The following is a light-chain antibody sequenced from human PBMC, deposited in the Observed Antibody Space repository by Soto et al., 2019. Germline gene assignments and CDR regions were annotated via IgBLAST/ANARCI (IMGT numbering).Light chain of an antibody. CDR3: QQRSSWPALT. Sequence: EIVLTQSPVTLSLSPGERATLSCRASQSVRSYLAWYQHKPGQAPRLLIYDASNRATSIPARFSGSGSGTDFTLTISSLEPEDFAIYYCQQRSSWPALTFGGGTKVDIK. CDR1: QSVRSY. V-gene: IGKV3-11*01. J-gene: IGKJ4*01. CDR2: DAS.